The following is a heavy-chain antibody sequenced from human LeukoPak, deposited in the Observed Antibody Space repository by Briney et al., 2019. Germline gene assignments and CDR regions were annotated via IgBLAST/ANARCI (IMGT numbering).Heavy chain of an antibody. V-gene: IGHV4-59*01. CDR2: IYYSGST. CDR3: ATLLSSSYYFDY. D-gene: IGHD3-10*02. J-gene: IGHJ4*02. CDR1: GGSISSYY. Sequence: PSETLSLTCTVSGGSISSYYWSWIRQPPGKGLEWIGYIYYSGSTNYNPSLKSRVTISVDTSKNQFSLKLRSVTAADTAVYFCATLLSSSYYFDYWGQGTLVTVSS.